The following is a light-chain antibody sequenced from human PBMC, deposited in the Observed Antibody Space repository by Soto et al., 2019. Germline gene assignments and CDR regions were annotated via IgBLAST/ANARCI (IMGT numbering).Light chain of an antibody. CDR2: EDS. CDR1: SSDVGSYNL. V-gene: IGLV2-23*01. J-gene: IGLJ1*01. CDR3: CSYARSSTYYV. Sequence: QSVLTQPASVSGSPGQSITISCTGTSSDVGSYNLVSWYQQHPGKAPKLMIYEDSKRPSGVSNRFSGSKSGNTASLTISGLQAEDEADYYCCSYARSSTYYVFGTGTKLTVL.